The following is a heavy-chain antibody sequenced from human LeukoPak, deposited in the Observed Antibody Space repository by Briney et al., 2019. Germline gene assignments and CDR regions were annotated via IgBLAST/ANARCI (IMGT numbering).Heavy chain of an antibody. V-gene: IGHV3-23*01. CDR3: AKDTDRYFAVAGVYFDY. D-gene: IGHD6-19*01. J-gene: IGHJ4*02. Sequence: SGGSLRLSCTASGFTFSSYAMSWVRQAPGKGLEWISAISGSGASPYYADSVKGRFTISRDNSKNTLYLQMNSLRAEDTAVYYCAKDTDRYFAVAGVYFDYWGQGTLVTVSS. CDR2: ISGSGASP. CDR1: GFTFSSYA.